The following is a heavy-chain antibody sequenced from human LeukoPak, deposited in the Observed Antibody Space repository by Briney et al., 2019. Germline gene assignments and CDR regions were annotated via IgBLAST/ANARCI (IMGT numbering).Heavy chain of an antibody. D-gene: IGHD4-17*01. V-gene: IGHV3-23*01. J-gene: IGHJ6*02. CDR2: IIGSGGST. CDR1: GFTFSSYA. Sequence: PGGSLRLSCAASGFTFSSYAMSWVRQAPGKGLEWVSAIIGSGGSTYYADSVKGRFTISRNNAKNSLYLQTNSLRAEDTAVYYCARIDDYGDSFYYYYGMDVWGQGTTVTVSS. CDR3: ARIDDYGDSFYYYYGMDV.